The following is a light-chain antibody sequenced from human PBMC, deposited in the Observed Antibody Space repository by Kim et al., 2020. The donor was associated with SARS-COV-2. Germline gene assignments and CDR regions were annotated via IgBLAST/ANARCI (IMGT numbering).Light chain of an antibody. Sequence: AIQMTQSPSSLSASVGDRVTITCRASQGVRNDLGWYQQIPGKAPKLLIYAASTLQSGVPSRFSGNGPGTDFTLTISSLQPEDFATYFCLQDYNYPRTFGQGTKVDIK. V-gene: IGKV1-6*01. CDR1: QGVRND. CDR2: AAS. J-gene: IGKJ1*01. CDR3: LQDYNYPRT.